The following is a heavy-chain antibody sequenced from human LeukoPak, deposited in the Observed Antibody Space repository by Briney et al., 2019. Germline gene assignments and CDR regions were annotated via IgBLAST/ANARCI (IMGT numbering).Heavy chain of an antibody. CDR1: GFTFSSYW. CDR3: ATFRGGWDPSDY. CDR2: INSDGSST. V-gene: IGHV3-74*01. J-gene: IGHJ4*02. Sequence: GGSLRLSCAASGFTFSSYWMHWVRQAPGKGLVWVSRINSDGSSTSYADSVKGRFTISRDNAKNTLYLQMNSLRAEDTAVYYCATFRGGWDPSDYWGQGTLVTVSS. D-gene: IGHD6-19*01.